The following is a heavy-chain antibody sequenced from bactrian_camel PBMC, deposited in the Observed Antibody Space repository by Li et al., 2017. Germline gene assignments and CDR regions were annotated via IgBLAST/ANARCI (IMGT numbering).Heavy chain of an antibody. V-gene: IGHV3S53*01. Sequence: VQLVESGGGSVQAGGSLRLSCAASGYTYSAHCMGWFRQAPGKEREGVAVIAGSGSTGYADSVKGRFTISKDNAKNTLYLQMNNLKPEDTAMYYCAAGRPAYGSRWCILRQYDYNYWGQGTQVTV. J-gene: IGHJ4*01. CDR3: AAGRPAYGSRWCILRQYDYNY. CDR1: GYTYSAHC. CDR2: IAGSGST. D-gene: IGHD6*01.